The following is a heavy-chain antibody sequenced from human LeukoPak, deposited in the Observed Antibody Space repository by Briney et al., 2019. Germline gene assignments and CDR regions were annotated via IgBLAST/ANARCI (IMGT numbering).Heavy chain of an antibody. D-gene: IGHD6-19*01. V-gene: IGHV6-1*01. CDR2: TYYRSKWYN. CDR1: GDSVSSNSAA. CDR3: ARGIAVAGKSGYFQH. Sequence: SQTLSLTCVISGDSVSSNSAAWNWIRQSPSRGLEWLGRTYYRSKWYNDYAVSVKSRITINPDTSRNQFSLQLNSVTPEDTAVYYCARGIAVAGKSGYFQHWGQGTLVTVSS. J-gene: IGHJ1*01.